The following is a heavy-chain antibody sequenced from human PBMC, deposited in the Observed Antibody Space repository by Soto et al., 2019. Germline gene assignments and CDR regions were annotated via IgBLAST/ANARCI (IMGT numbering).Heavy chain of an antibody. V-gene: IGHV3-33*01. Sequence: GGSLRLSCAASGFTFSSYGMHWVRQAPGKGLERVAVIWYDGSNKYYADCVKGRFTISRDNSKNTLYLQMNSLRAEDTAVYYCARDLRYFDWLQFDYWGQGTLVTVSS. D-gene: IGHD3-9*01. CDR1: GFTFSSYG. CDR3: ARDLRYFDWLQFDY. J-gene: IGHJ4*02. CDR2: IWYDGSNK.